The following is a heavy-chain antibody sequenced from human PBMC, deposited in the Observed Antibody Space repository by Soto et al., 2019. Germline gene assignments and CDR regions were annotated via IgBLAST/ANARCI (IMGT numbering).Heavy chain of an antibody. CDR2: IGGRGNSA. D-gene: IGHD5-12*01. CDR1: GFIFTNYA. J-gene: IGHJ3*01. V-gene: IGHV3-23*01. Sequence: GGSLRLSCAASGFIFTNYAMNWVRQAPGKGLEWVSVIGGRGNSAYYADSVQGRFTISRDNSKNTLSLQMSSLTADDTDIYYCVREGRGYFDFWGRGTMVTVSS. CDR3: VREGRGYFDF.